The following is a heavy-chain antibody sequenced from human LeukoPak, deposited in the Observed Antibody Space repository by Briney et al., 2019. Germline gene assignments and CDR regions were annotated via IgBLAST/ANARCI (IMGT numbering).Heavy chain of an antibody. CDR1: GYTFTSYD. V-gene: IGHV1-8*03. Sequence: ALVKVSCKASGYTFTSYDINWVRQATGQGLEWMGWMNPNSGNTGYAQKFQGRVTITRNTSISTAYMELSSLRSEDTAVYYCARSYYDFWSGSLNWFDPWGQGTLVTVSS. D-gene: IGHD3-3*01. J-gene: IGHJ5*02. CDR2: MNPNSGNT. CDR3: ARSYYDFWSGSLNWFDP.